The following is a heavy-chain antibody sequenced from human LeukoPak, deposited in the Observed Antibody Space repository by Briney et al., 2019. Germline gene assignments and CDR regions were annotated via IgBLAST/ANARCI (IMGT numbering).Heavy chain of an antibody. V-gene: IGHV3-9*01. Sequence: PGGSLRLSCAASGFTFSSYAMSWVRQAPGKGLEWVSGISWNSGSIGYADSVKGRFTISGDNGKNSLYLQMNSLRAEDTALYYCAKVSSLGGSYYYGMDVWGQGTTVTVSS. D-gene: IGHD1-26*01. CDR3: AKVSSLGGSYYYGMDV. CDR1: GFTFSSYA. J-gene: IGHJ6*02. CDR2: ISWNSGSI.